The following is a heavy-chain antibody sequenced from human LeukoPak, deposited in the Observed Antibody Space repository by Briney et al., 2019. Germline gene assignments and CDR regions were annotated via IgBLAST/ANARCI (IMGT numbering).Heavy chain of an antibody. V-gene: IGHV3-23*01. J-gene: IGHJ3*02. D-gene: IGHD6-19*01. CDR1: EFTFSSYA. CDR3: AKDLSSSSGWFGSDAFDI. CDR2: ISGRGSTT. Sequence: PGGSLRLSCAASEFTFSSYAMHWVRQAPGKGLEWVSVISGRGSTTYDADSVKGRFTISRDNSKNTLYLQMNSLRAEDTAVYYCAKDLSSSSGWFGSDAFDIWGQGTLVTVSS.